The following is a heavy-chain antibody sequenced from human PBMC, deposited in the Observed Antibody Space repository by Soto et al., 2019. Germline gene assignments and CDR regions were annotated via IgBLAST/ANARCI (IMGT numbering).Heavy chain of an antibody. V-gene: IGHV3-64*01. CDR3: ASLGSGSDYSDY. CDR1: GFTFSSYA. J-gene: IGHJ4*02. CDR2: ISSNGGST. Sequence: EVQLVESGGGLVQPGGSLRLSCAASGFTFSSYAMHWVRQAPGKGLEYVSAISSNGGSTYYANSVKGRFTISRDNSKKTLYLQMGSLRAEDMAVYYCASLGSGSDYSDYWGQGTLVTVSS. D-gene: IGHD1-26*01.